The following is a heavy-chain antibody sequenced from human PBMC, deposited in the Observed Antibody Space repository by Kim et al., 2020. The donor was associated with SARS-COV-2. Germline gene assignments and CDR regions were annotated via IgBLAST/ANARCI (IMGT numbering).Heavy chain of an antibody. J-gene: IGHJ4*02. CDR3: ARGLFTDLPLGY. D-gene: IGHD2-21*01. Sequence: SETLSLTCAVYGGSFSGYYWSWIRQPPGKGLEWIGEINHSGSTNYNPSLKSRVTISVDTSKNQFSLKLSSVTAADTAVYYCARGLFTDLPLGYWGQGTLVTVSS. CDR2: INHSGST. V-gene: IGHV4-34*01. CDR1: GGSFSGYY.